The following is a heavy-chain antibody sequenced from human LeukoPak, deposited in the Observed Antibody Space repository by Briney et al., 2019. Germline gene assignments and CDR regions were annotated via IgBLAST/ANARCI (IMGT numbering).Heavy chain of an antibody. CDR2: FDPEDGET. J-gene: IGHJ4*02. Sequence: ASVKVSCKVSGYTLTELSMHWVRQAPGKGLEWMGGFDPEDGETIYAQKFQGRVTMTEDTSTDTAYMELSSLRSEDTAVYYCATDISSGYDYPSFDYWGQGTLVTVSS. V-gene: IGHV1-24*01. CDR3: ATDISSGYDYPSFDY. CDR1: GYTLTELS. D-gene: IGHD5-12*01.